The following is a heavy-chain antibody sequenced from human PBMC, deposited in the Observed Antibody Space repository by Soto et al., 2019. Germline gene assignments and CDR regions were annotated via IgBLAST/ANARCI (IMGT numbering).Heavy chain of an antibody. V-gene: IGHV2-70*01. CDR3: ARINADSGSYRTDYYYYGMDV. CDR1: GLSLSTSGMC. Sequence: SGPTLVNPTQPLTLTCTFSGLSLSTSGMCASWIRQPPGKALEWLALIDWDDDKYYSTSLKTRLTISKDTSKNQVVLTMTNMDPVDTATYYCARINADSGSYRTDYYYYGMDVWGQGTTVTVSS. D-gene: IGHD1-26*01. CDR2: IDWDDDK. J-gene: IGHJ6*02.